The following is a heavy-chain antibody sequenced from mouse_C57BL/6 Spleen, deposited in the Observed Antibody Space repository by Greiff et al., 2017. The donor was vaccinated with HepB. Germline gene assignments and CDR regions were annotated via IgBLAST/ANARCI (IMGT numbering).Heavy chain of an antibody. Sequence: EVKVVESGGGLVKPGGSLKLSCAASGFTFSSYAMSWVRQTPEKRLEWVATISDGGSYTYYPDNVKGRFTISRDNAKNNLYLQMSHLKSEDTAMYYCARVYGSSYFDYWGQGTTLTVSS. V-gene: IGHV5-4*03. CDR2: ISDGGSYT. CDR1: GFTFSSYA. D-gene: IGHD1-1*01. CDR3: ARVYGSSYFDY. J-gene: IGHJ2*01.